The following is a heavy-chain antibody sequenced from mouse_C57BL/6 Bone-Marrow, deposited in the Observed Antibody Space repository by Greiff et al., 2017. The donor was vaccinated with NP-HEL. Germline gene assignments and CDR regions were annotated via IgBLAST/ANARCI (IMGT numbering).Heavy chain of an antibody. Sequence: EVKLQESGPGLVKPSQSLSLTCSVTGYSITSGYYWNWIRQFPGNKLEWMGYISYDGSNNYNPSLKNRISITRDTSKNQFFQKLNSVTTEDTATYYCARGPGSSYWYFDVWGTGTTVTVSS. CDR3: ARGPGSSYWYFDV. CDR1: GYSITSGYY. J-gene: IGHJ1*03. V-gene: IGHV3-6*01. CDR2: ISYDGSN. D-gene: IGHD1-1*01.